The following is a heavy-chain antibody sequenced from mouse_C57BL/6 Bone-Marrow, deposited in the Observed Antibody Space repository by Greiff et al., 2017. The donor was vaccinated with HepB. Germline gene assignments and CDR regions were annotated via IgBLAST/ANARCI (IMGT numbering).Heavy chain of an antibody. J-gene: IGHJ2*01. CDR2: IHPNSGST. CDR3: ARLLYYYGGRVDY. D-gene: IGHD1-1*01. CDR1: GYTFTSYW. V-gene: IGHV1-64*01. Sequence: VQLQHPGAELVKPGASVKLSCKASGYTFTSYWMHWVKQRPGQGLEWIGMIHPNSGSTNYNEKFKSKATLTVDKSSSTAYMQLRSLTSEDSAVYYCARLLYYYGGRVDYWGQGTTLTVSS.